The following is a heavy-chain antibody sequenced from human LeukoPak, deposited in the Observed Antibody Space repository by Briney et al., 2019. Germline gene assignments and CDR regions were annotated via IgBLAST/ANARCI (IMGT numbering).Heavy chain of an antibody. CDR1: GYTFTGYY. D-gene: IGHD5-12*01. CDR3: ARSGVTTIPNFDY. V-gene: IGHV1-2*02. CDR2: INPNSGAT. Sequence: ASVKVSCKASGYTFTGYYIHWVRQAPGQGLEWVVWINPNSGATNSVQKFQGRVTMTRDTSISTAYMELNGLRSDGTAVYYCARSGVTTIPNFDYWGQGTLVTVSS. J-gene: IGHJ4*02.